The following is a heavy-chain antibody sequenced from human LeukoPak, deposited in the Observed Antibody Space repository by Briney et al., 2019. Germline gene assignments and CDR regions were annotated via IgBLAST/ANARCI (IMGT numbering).Heavy chain of an antibody. V-gene: IGHV3-11*01. CDR2: ISSGGSTI. D-gene: IGHD3-10*01. J-gene: IGHJ6*02. CDR3: ARDRASRYGMDV. Sequence: PGGSLRLSCAASGFTFSDYYMNWLRQAPGKGLEWLSYISSGGSTIDYADFVKGRFTISRDNAKNSLYLQMNSLRAEDTAVYYCARDRASRYGMDVWGQGTTVTVSS. CDR1: GFTFSDYY.